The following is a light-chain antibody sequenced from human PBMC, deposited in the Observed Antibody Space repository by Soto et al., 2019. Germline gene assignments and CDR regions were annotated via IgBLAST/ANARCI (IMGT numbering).Light chain of an antibody. V-gene: IGKV2-24*01. CDR1: ESLVHSNGNTY. CDR3: MQATHLPRT. CDR2: KVS. J-gene: IGKJ1*01. Sequence: DIVMTQTPLSSPVILGQPASISCRSSESLVHSNGNTYLNWLQQRPGQPPRPLIYKVSDRFSGVPDRFSGSGAGTDVTLKITRVEAEDVGVYYCMQATHLPRTCGQGTKVDI.